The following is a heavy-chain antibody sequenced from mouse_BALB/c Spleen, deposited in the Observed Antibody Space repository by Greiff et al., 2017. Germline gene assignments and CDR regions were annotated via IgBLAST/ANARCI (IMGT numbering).Heavy chain of an antibody. J-gene: IGHJ2*01. Sequence: EVKLVESGPGLVKPSQSLSLTCTVTGYSITSDYAWNWIRQFPGNKLEWMGYISYSGSTSYNPSLKSRISITRDTSKNQFFLQLNSVTTEDTATYYCARKKIWSFDYWGQGTTLTVSS. CDR1: GYSITSDYA. CDR2: ISYSGST. D-gene: IGHD1-1*02. V-gene: IGHV3-2*02. CDR3: ARKKIWSFDY.